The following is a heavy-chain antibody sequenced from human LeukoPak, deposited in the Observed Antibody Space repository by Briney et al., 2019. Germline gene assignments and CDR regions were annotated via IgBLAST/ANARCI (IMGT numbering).Heavy chain of an antibody. D-gene: IGHD3-10*01. CDR3: ARGEIGSIGRLGY. CDR2: IYHSGST. Sequence: SETLSLTCTVSGYSISSSNYWGWLRQPPGKGLEWIGSIYHSGSTHYNPSLKSRVTISVDTSKNQFSLNLTSVTAADTAVYYCARGEIGSIGRLGYWGQGTLVTVSS. V-gene: IGHV4-38-2*02. J-gene: IGHJ4*02. CDR1: GYSISSSNY.